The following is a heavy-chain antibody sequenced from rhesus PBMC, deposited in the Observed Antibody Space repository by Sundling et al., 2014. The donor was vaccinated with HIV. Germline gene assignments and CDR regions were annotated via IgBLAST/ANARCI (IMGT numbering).Heavy chain of an antibody. V-gene: IGHV3-103*01. D-gene: IGHD3-22*01. CDR3: AKIGYNDSRGYFDF. CDR2: INSGGDRS. Sequence: EVQLVETGGGLVQPGGSVKLSCVASGFTFSNYGMTWVRQAPGKGLEWVSSINSGGDRSFYADSVKGRFTFSRDNSKNTLSLQMNSLRPEDTAVYYCAKIGYNDSRGYFDFWGQGVLVTVSP. CDR1: GFTFSNYG. J-gene: IGHJ4*01.